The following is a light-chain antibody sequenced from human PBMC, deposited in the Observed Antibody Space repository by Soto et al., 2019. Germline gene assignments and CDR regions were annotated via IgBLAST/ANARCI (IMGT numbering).Light chain of an antibody. V-gene: IGKV1-39*01. CDR1: QSINIF. CDR3: QHSSQYPST. CDR2: AAS. J-gene: IGKJ2*01. Sequence: DIQMTQSPSSLSASAGDRVTITCRASQSINIFLNWYQKKPGKAPKVLIYAASSLQSGVPSRVSGSGSGTDFTLSISSLRAEDFASYYCQHSSQYPSTFGQGTKLDIK.